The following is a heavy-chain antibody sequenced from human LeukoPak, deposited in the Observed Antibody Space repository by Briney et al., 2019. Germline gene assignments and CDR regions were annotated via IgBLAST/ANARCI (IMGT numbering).Heavy chain of an antibody. CDR1: GFTFDDYA. D-gene: IGHD1-26*01. V-gene: IGHV3-43*02. J-gene: IGHJ4*02. CDR2: ISGAGGST. Sequence: GGSLRLSCAASGFTFDDYAMHWVRQAPGKGLEWVSLISGAGGSTYYADSVKGRFTISRDNSKNSLYLQMNSLRTEDTAVYYCARRSKWELLGSFDYWGQGTLVTVSS. CDR3: ARRSKWELLGSFDY.